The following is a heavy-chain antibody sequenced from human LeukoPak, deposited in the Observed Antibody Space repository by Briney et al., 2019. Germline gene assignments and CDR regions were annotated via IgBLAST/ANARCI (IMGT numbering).Heavy chain of an antibody. D-gene: IGHD5-18*01. V-gene: IGHV4-34*01. J-gene: IGHJ4*02. CDR2: INHSGST. CDR3: ARGWIRSAFDY. Sequence: SETLSLTCAVYGGSFSGCYWSWIRQPPGKGLEWIGEINHSGSTHYNPSLKSRVTISVDTSKNQLSLKLSSVTAADTAVYYCARGWIRSAFDYWGQGTLVTVSS. CDR1: GGSFSGCY.